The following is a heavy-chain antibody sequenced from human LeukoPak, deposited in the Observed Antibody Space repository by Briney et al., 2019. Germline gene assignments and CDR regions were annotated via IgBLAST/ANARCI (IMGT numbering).Heavy chain of an antibody. CDR2: MNPNSGNT. J-gene: IGHJ5*02. D-gene: IGHD3-9*01. CDR1: GYTFTSYD. CDR3: ARASDILTGPNWFDP. V-gene: IGHV1-8*01. Sequence: ASVKVSCKASGYTFTSYDINWVRQATGQGLEWMVWMNPNSGNTGYAQKFQGRVTMTRNTSISTAYMELSSLRSEDTAVYYCARASDILTGPNWFDPWGQGTLVTVSS.